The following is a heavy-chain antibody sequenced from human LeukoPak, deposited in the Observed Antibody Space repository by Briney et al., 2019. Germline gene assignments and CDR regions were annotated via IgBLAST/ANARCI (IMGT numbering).Heavy chain of an antibody. CDR2: ISSSSRYI. CDR1: GFIFSSYG. CDR3: ARVVSVAWSERRPGYYYMDV. V-gene: IGHV3-21*01. Sequence: GGSLRLSCAASGFIFSSYGMNWVRQAPGKGLEWVSSISSSSRYIYYAGSVKGRFTISRDTAKNSLYLQMNSLRAEDTAVYYCARVVSVAWSERRPGYYYMDVWGRGTTVTVSS. J-gene: IGHJ6*03. D-gene: IGHD1-1*01.